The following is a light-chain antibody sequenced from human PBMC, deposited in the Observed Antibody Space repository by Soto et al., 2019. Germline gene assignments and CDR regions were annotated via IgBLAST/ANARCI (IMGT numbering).Light chain of an antibody. CDR2: MVS. Sequence: DIQMTQSHSTLSASIGDRVTITCRTSKSIDRWLAWYQLKPGKAPKLLIYMVSGLQRGIPSRFSGSGSGTEFTLTISSLQPDDFATYYCQQYHTSSTFGQGTKLEIK. CDR1: KSIDRW. V-gene: IGKV1-5*03. CDR3: QQYHTSST. J-gene: IGKJ2*01.